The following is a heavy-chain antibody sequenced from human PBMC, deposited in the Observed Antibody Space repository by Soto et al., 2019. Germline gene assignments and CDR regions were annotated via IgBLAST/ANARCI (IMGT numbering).Heavy chain of an antibody. Sequence: LSLTCAVSGGSVSGSYYYWAWLRQSPGKGPEWIGSVFHTGFTSYNPSLESRVSVSVDTSKSQFSLKLSAVTASDTAVYYCATSQKGYNWNYFDHWGQGALVTVSS. CDR3: ATSQKGYNWNYFDH. CDR1: GGSVSGSYYY. CDR2: VFHTGFT. D-gene: IGHD1-1*01. V-gene: IGHV4-39*01. J-gene: IGHJ4*02.